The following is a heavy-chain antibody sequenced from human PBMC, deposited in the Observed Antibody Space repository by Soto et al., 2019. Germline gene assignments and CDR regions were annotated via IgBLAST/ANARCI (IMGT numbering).Heavy chain of an antibody. Sequence: QVQLVQSGAEVKKPGSSVKVSCKASGGTFSSYAISWVRQAPGQGLEWMGGIIPLLGTANYAQKFQGRVTLTADQSTSTAYMELSSLRSEDTAVYYCARTIVVVTAIHYYFDYWGQGTLVTVSS. CDR3: ARTIVVVTAIHYYFDY. CDR2: IIPLLGTA. J-gene: IGHJ4*02. V-gene: IGHV1-69*11. D-gene: IGHD2-21*02. CDR1: GGTFSSYA.